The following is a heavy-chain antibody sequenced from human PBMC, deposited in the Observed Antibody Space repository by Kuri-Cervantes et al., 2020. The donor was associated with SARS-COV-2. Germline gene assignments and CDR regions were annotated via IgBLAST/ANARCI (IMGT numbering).Heavy chain of an antibody. J-gene: IGHJ6*03. V-gene: IGHV2-26*01. CDR3: ARIPIRDYYYMDV. CDR2: IFSNDEK. CDR1: GFSLNTSGMC. D-gene: IGHD1-14*01. Sequence: SGPTLVKPTQTLTLTCTFSGFSLNTSGMCVSWIRQPPGKALEWLAHIFSNDEKSYSTSLKSRLTISKDTSKSQVVLTMTNMDPVDTATYYCARIPIRDYYYMDVWGKGTTVTVSS.